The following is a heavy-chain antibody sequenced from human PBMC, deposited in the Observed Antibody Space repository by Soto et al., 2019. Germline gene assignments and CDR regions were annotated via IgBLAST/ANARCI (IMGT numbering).Heavy chain of an antibody. Sequence: QVQLVQSGAEVKKPGASVKVSCKASGYTFTSYAMHWVRQAPGQRLEWMGWINAGNGNTKYSQKFQGRVTITRDTAASTAYMEQSSLRSEDTAVYYCARRRGSGSYYNIDAFDIWGQGTMVTVSS. CDR3: ARRRGSGSYYNIDAFDI. D-gene: IGHD3-10*01. CDR1: GYTFTSYA. CDR2: INAGNGNT. V-gene: IGHV1-3*01. J-gene: IGHJ3*02.